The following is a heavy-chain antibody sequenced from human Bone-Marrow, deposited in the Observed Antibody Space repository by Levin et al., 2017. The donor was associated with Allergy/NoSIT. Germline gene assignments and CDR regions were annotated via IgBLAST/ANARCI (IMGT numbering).Heavy chain of an antibody. CDR1: GFSFDDHA. J-gene: IGHJ4*02. CDR3: AKDGSYYESSGYSHFDY. V-gene: IGHV3-9*01. CDR2: ISWNSGRI. D-gene: IGHD3-22*01. Sequence: LSLTCAGSGFSFDDHAMHWVRQAPGKGLEWVSGISWNSGRIRYADSVKGRFTISRDNAKNSLYLQMNSLRAEDTALYYCAKDGSYYESSGYSHFDYWGQGTLVTVSS.